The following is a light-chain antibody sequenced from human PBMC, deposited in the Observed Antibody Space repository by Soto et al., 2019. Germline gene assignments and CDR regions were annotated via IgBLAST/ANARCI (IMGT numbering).Light chain of an antibody. V-gene: IGKV3-15*01. CDR1: QSVGNN. Sequence: EIVLTQSPPTLSVSPGERVTLSCRASQSVGNNLAWYQQKPGQAPGLLIHGASTRATGIPARVSGGGPGTEFTLTISSLQSEDFAVYYCQQCDNWPRTFGQGTKVDIK. J-gene: IGKJ1*01. CDR3: QQCDNWPRT. CDR2: GAS.